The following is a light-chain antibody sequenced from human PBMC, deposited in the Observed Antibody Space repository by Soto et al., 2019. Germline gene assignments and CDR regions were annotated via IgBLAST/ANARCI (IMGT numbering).Light chain of an antibody. CDR2: GVG. V-gene: IGLV2-14*01. CDR1: SSDVDGYNY. J-gene: IGLJ1*01. Sequence: QSALTLPASVSRSPGQSMSISSIGSSSDVDGYNYVYWYLQHPGKHPILRIYGVGNRPSEVSARVSGTKSGDTSSLTISGLQAEDEADYYGISNAHGSISVFGTGTKVTV. CDR3: ISNAHGSISV.